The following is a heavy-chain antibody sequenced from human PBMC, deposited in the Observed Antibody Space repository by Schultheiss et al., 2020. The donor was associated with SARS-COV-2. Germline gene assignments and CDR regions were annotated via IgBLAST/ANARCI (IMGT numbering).Heavy chain of an antibody. D-gene: IGHD1-26*01. V-gene: IGHV5-51*01. J-gene: IGHJ4*02. CDR1: GYSFTSYW. Sequence: GSLRLSCKGSGYSFTSYWIGWVRQMPGKGLECLGIIFPRDSDTRYSPSFQGQVTISADNSITTAYLQWSSLKASDTAMYYCARGGTYFDRWGQGTLVTVSS. CDR2: IFPRDSDT. CDR3: ARGGTYFDR.